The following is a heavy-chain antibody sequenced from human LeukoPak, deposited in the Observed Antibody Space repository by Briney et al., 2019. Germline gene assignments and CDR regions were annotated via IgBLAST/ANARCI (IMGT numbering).Heavy chain of an antibody. CDR3: ARDNNWGPDF. J-gene: IGHJ4*02. CDR1: GYTFTDNY. Sequence: GASVKVSCKASGYTFTDNYFHWVRQAPGQGLEWVGWIHPKTGRTHYAQNFQGRVTLTRDTSISTGYMELSGLRSDDTAVYFCARDNNWGPDFWGQGAPVTVSS. CDR2: IHPKTGRT. D-gene: IGHD7-27*01. V-gene: IGHV1-2*02.